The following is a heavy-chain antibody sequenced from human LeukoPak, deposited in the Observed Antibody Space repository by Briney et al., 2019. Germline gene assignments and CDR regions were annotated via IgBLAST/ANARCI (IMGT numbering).Heavy chain of an antibody. CDR2: ISSSSSHI. CDR3: ARVVPGTGFFY. V-gene: IGHV3-21*01. D-gene: IGHD2-8*02. Sequence: IPGGSLRRSCAASGFTFSSYTMNWVRQAPGKGLESVSSISSSSSHIYYADSVKGRFTISRDNAKNSLYLQMNSLRAEDTAVYYRARVVPGTGFFYWGQGTLVTVSS. J-gene: IGHJ4*02. CDR1: GFTFSSYT.